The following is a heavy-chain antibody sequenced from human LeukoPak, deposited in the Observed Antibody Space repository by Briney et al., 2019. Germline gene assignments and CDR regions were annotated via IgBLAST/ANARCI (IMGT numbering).Heavy chain of an antibody. J-gene: IGHJ5*02. V-gene: IGHV1-69*13. Sequence: GASVKASCKASGGTFSSYAISWVRQAPGQGLEWMGGIIPIFGTANYAQKFQGRVTITADESTSTAYMELSSLRSEDTAVYYCARVPGDTMIVVDPAGPRFDPWGQGTLVTVSS. D-gene: IGHD3-22*01. CDR2: IIPIFGTA. CDR3: ARVPGDTMIVVDPAGPRFDP. CDR1: GGTFSSYA.